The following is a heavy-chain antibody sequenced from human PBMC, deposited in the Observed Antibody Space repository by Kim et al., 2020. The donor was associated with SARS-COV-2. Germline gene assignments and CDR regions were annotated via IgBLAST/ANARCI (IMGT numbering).Heavy chain of an antibody. CDR2: ISGSGGST. CDR3: ATCTVTQPYYYGMDV. Sequence: GGSLRLSCAASGFTFSSYAMSWVRQAPGKGLEWVSAISGSGGSTYYADSVKGRFTISRDNSKNTLYLQMNSLRAEDTAVYYCATCTVTQPYYYGMDVWGQGTTVTVSS. J-gene: IGHJ6*02. CDR1: GFTFSSYA. D-gene: IGHD4-17*01. V-gene: IGHV3-23*01.